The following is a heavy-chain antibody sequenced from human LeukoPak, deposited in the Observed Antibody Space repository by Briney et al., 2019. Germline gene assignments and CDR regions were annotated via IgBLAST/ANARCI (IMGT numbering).Heavy chain of an antibody. CDR1: GGSISSYY. J-gene: IGHJ4*02. CDR2: IYYSGST. CDR3: ASSLGGSSGWYAYFDY. V-gene: IGHV4-59*08. D-gene: IGHD6-19*01. Sequence: SETLSLTCTVSGGSISSYYWSWLRQPPGKGLEWIGYIYYSGSTNYNPSLKSRVTISVDTSKNQFSLKLSSVTAADTAVYYCASSLGGSSGWYAYFDYWGQGTLVTVSS.